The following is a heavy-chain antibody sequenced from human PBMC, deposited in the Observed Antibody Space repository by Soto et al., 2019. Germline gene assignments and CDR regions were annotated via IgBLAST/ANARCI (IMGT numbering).Heavy chain of an antibody. CDR3: ARVAYYYDSSGYFY. D-gene: IGHD3-22*01. V-gene: IGHV3-48*01. CDR1: GFTFSSYS. J-gene: IGHJ4*02. CDR2: ISSSSSTK. Sequence: EVQLVESGGGLVQPGGSLRLSCAASGFTFSSYSMNWVRQAPGKGLEWVSYISSSSSTKHYADSVKGRFTISRDNAKNSLYLQMNSLRAEDTAVYYCARVAYYYDSSGYFYWGQGPLVTVSS.